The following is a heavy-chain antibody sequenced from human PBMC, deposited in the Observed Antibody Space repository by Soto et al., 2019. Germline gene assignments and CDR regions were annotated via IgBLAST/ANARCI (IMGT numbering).Heavy chain of an antibody. Sequence: PGESLKISCKCSGYSFTTTWIGWVRQMPGKGLEWMGIIYPGDSDTRYSPSFQGQVTISADKSISTAYLQWSSLKASDTAMYFCARLFGSGWSGFDPWGQGTLVTVSS. J-gene: IGHJ5*02. CDR1: GYSFTTTW. CDR3: ARLFGSGWSGFDP. D-gene: IGHD6-19*01. CDR2: IYPGDSDT. V-gene: IGHV5-51*01.